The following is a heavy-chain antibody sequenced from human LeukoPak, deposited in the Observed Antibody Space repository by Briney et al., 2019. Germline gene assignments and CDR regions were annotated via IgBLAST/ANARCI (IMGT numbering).Heavy chain of an antibody. J-gene: IGHJ6*03. V-gene: IGHV3-21*01. Sequence: GGALRLSCAASGFTFSSYSMNWVRQAPGKGLEWVSSISSSSSYIYYADSMKGRFTISRDNAENSLYLQMNSLRAEDTAVYYCARAAIAAARIYYYMDVWGKGTTVTVSS. CDR2: ISSSSSYI. CDR1: GFTFSSYS. CDR3: ARAAIAAARIYYYMDV. D-gene: IGHD6-13*01.